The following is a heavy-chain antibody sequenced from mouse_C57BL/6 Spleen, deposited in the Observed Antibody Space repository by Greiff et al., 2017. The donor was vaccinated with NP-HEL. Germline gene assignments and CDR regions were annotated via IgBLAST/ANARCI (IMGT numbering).Heavy chain of an antibody. V-gene: IGHV1-26*01. CDR3: ARWGSNHLCAY. J-gene: IGHJ3*01. Sequence: EVQLQQSGPELVKPGASVKISCKASGYTFTDYYMNWVKQSHGKSLEWIGDINPNNGGTSYNQKFKGKATLTVDKSSSTAYMELRSLTSEDSAVYYCARWGSNHLCAYWGQGTLVTVSA. CDR1: GYTFTDYY. D-gene: IGHD2-5*01. CDR2: INPNNGGT.